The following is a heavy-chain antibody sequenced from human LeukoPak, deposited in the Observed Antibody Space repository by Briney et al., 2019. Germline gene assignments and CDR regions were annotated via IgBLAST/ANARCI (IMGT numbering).Heavy chain of an antibody. CDR1: GFTFSSYS. CDR3: AKDPRRMARLITLGGGRPYYFDF. V-gene: IGHV3-21*04. Sequence: GGSLRLSCTASGFTFSSYSMNCIRQAPGKGLEWVSSISSSSNYIYYADSVKGRFTISRDNSKHPLYLQMNSLRAEDTAVYYCAKDPRRMARLITLGGGRPYYFDFGGQGTRVTVS. D-gene: IGHD3-16*01. CDR2: ISSSSNYI. J-gene: IGHJ4*02.